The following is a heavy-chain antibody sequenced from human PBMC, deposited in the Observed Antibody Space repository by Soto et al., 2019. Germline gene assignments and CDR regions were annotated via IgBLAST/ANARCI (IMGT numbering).Heavy chain of an antibody. CDR2: IRSKANSYAT. J-gene: IGHJ4*02. D-gene: IGHD6-19*01. CDR3: TGSQAVAGNY. Sequence: EVQLVESGGGLVQPWGSLKLSCAASGFTFSGSAMHWVRQASGKGLEWVGRIRSKANSYATAYAASVKGRFTISRDDSKNTAYLQMNSLKTEDTAVYYCTGSQAVAGNYWGQGTLVTVSS. V-gene: IGHV3-73*02. CDR1: GFTFSGSA.